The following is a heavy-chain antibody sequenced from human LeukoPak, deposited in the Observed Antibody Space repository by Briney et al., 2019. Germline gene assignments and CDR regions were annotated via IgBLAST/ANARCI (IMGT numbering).Heavy chain of an antibody. CDR1: GFTFSSYG. CDR2: IHYDGTNE. CDR3: ARVGYCRGGSCFHAFDI. Sequence: GGSLRLSCAASGFTFSSYGMHWVRQAPGKGLEWVAFIHYDGTNEYYADSVKGRFTISRDNSKNTLYLQMNSLRAEDTAVYYCARVGYCRGGSCFHAFDIWGQGTMVTVSS. D-gene: IGHD2-15*01. J-gene: IGHJ3*02. V-gene: IGHV3-30*02.